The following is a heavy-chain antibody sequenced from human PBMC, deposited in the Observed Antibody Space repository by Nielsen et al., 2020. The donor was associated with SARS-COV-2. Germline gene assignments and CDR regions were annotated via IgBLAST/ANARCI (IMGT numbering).Heavy chain of an antibody. CDR1: GVSVSSGSYF. Sequence: SETLSLTCTVSGVSVSSGSYFCSWIRQPPGKRLEWIGYMFYIGTANYNPSFQSRVNISVDTSKNQFSLNLSSVTAADTAIYYCARERAIQTWFSTPGYDNYYLDVWGKGTRVTVSS. V-gene: IGHV4-61*01. J-gene: IGHJ6*03. CDR3: ARERAIQTWFSTPGYDNYYLDV. D-gene: IGHD5-18*01. CDR2: MFYIGTA.